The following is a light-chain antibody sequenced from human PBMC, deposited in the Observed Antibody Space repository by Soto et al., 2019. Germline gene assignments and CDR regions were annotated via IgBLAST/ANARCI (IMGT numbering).Light chain of an antibody. CDR2: TTN. Sequence: QAVVTQPHSASGTPGQTVTISCSGSSSNIGTSSVHWFQQLPGTAPKLLISTTNHRPSGVPERFSGSKSGTSASLAISGLQSEDEADYYCAAWDDSLNGHVFGNGTKVTVL. CDR1: SSNIGTSS. V-gene: IGLV1-44*01. J-gene: IGLJ1*01. CDR3: AAWDDSLNGHV.